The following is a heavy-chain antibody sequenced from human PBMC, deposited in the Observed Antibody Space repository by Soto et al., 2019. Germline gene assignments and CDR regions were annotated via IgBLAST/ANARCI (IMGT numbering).Heavy chain of an antibody. CDR2: IYYTGNT. V-gene: IGHV4-30-4*01. J-gene: IGHJ5*02. Sequence: SETLSLTCTVSGASINSGDYYWSWIRQPPGKGLEWIGYIYYTGNTVFNPSLKSRVSISVDTPKNQFSLRLSSVTAADTAVYYCVRVPGPWGQGTLVTVSS. CDR1: GASINSGDYY. CDR3: VRVPGP.